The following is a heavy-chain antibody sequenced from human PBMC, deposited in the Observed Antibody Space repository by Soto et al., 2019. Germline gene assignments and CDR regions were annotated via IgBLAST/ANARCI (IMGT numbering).Heavy chain of an antibody. CDR3: ATEWMIFGVAHENLIDY. J-gene: IGHJ4*02. V-gene: IGHV1-3*01. Sequence: ASVKVSWKASGYTFTSYAMHWVRQAPGQRLEWMGWINAGNGNTKYSQKFQGRVTITRDTSTSTAYMELSSLRSEDTAVYYCATEWMIFGVAHENLIDYWGQRTLVTVSS. CDR2: INAGNGNT. D-gene: IGHD3-3*01. CDR1: GYTFTSYA.